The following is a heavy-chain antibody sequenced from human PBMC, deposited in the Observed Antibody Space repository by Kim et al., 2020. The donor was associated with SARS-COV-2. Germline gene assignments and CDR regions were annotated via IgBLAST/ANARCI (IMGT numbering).Heavy chain of an antibody. CDR3: AGHSGVVIPFLYYYYGMDV. Sequence: ASVKVSCKASGYTFTSYYMHWVRQAPGQGLEWMGIINPSGGSTSYAQKFQGRVTMTRDTSTSTVYMELSSLRSEDTAVYYCAGHSGVVIPFLYYYYGMDVWGQGTTVTVSS. D-gene: IGHD3-3*01. V-gene: IGHV1-46*01. J-gene: IGHJ6*02. CDR2: INPSGGST. CDR1: GYTFTSYY.